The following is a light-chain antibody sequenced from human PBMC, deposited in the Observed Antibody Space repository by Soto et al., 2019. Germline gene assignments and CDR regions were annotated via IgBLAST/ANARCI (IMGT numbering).Light chain of an antibody. CDR2: DAS. V-gene: IGKV3-11*01. CDR1: QSISSF. J-gene: IGKJ4*01. CDR3: QHRSNWPLT. Sequence: EIVLTQSPATLSLSPGERATLSCRASQSISSFLAWYQQKPGQAPRLLIYDASNRATGIPARFSGSGSGTDFTLTISSLEPEDFAVYYCQHRSNWPLTFGGGTKVEIK.